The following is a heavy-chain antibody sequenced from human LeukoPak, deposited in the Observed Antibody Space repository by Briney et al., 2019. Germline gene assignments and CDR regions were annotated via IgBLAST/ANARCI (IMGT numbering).Heavy chain of an antibody. Sequence: GESLKISCKGSGYSFTSYWISWVRQMPGKGPEWMGRIDPSGSYTNYSPSFQGHVTISADKSISTAYLQWSSLKASDTAMYYCARLGDYGDYASDYWGQGTLVTVSS. CDR2: IDPSGSYT. D-gene: IGHD4-17*01. CDR3: ARLGDYGDYASDY. V-gene: IGHV5-10-1*01. CDR1: GYSFTSYW. J-gene: IGHJ4*02.